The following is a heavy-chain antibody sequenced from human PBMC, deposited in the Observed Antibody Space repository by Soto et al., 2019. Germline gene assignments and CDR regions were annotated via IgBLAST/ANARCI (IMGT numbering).Heavy chain of an antibody. Sequence: EVQLVESGGGLVQPGGSLRLSCAAPGFTFSSYSMNWVRQAPGKGLEWVSYISSSSSTIYYADSVKGRFTISRDNAKNSLYLQMNSLRDEETAVYYCAREIPSRGAGWFDPWGQGTLVTVSS. CDR1: GFTFSSYS. J-gene: IGHJ5*02. D-gene: IGHD3-10*01. CDR2: ISSSSSTI. V-gene: IGHV3-48*02. CDR3: AREIPSRGAGWFDP.